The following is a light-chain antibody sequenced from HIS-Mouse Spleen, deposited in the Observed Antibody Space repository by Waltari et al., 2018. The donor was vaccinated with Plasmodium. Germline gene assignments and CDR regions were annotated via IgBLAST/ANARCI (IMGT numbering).Light chain of an antibody. CDR2: EGS. Sequence: QSALTQPASVSGSPGQSITISCTGTSSDVGSYTLSSWYQQHPGKAPKLMIYEGSKRPSGVSNRFSGSKSGNTASLTISGLQAEDEADYYCCSYAGSSTSWVFGGGTKLTVL. CDR3: CSYAGSSTSWV. CDR1: SSDVGSYTL. J-gene: IGLJ3*02. V-gene: IGLV2-23*01.